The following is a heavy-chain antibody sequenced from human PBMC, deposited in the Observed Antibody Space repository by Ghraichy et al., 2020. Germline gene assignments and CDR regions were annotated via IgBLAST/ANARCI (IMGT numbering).Heavy chain of an antibody. CDR2: IKSDGSTT. CDR3: ARGGYYGLRMRYFEL. V-gene: IGHV3-74*01. D-gene: IGHD3-10*01. CDR1: GFTFSSYW. J-gene: IGHJ2*01. Sequence: GGSLRLSCAASGFTFSSYWMHWVRQAPGKGLVWVSRIKSDGSTTNYADSVKGRFTISRDNAKNTLFLQMNSLGAEDMAVYYCARGGYYGLRMRYFELWGRGTPVTVSS.